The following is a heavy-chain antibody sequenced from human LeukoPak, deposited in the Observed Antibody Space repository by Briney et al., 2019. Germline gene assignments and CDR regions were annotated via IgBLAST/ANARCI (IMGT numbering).Heavy chain of an antibody. D-gene: IGHD2-21*01. CDR3: ASGPSPYCGGDCQTTFDY. CDR2: ISSRSSST. J-gene: IGHJ4*02. V-gene: IGHV3-48*01. CDR1: GFSFSTYT. Sequence: GGSLRLSCAASGFSFSTYTMNWVRQAPGKGLEGVSYISSRSSSTYYADSVKGRFTISRDNAKNSLYLQMNSLRAEDTAVYFCASGPSPYCGGDCQTTFDYWGQGTLVTVSS.